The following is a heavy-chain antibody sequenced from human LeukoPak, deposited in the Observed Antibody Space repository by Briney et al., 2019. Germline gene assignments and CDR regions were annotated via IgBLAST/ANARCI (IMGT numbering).Heavy chain of an antibody. CDR3: ARDNYGDYYY. CDR2: ISWNSGSI. CDR1: GFTFDDYA. D-gene: IGHD4-17*01. V-gene: IGHV3-9*01. Sequence: PGGSLRLSCAASGFTFDDYAMPWVRQAPGKGLEWVSGISWNSGSIGYADSVKGRFTISRDNAKNSLYLQMNSLRAEDTAVYHCARDNYGDYYYWGQGTLVTVSS. J-gene: IGHJ4*02.